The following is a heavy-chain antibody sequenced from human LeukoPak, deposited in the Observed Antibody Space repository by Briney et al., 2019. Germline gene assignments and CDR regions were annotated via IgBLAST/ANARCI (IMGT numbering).Heavy chain of an antibody. J-gene: IGHJ6*02. CDR1: GGSISSYY. CDR2: IYYSGST. CDR3: ARGSLYDSSGYYSDYYYYYGMDV. Sequence: SETLSLTCTVSGGSISSYYWSWIRQPPGKGLEWIGYIYYSGSTNYNPSLKSRVTISVDTSKNQFSLKLSSVTAADTAVYYCARGSLYDSSGYYSDYYYYYGMDVWGQGTTVTVSS. D-gene: IGHD3-22*01. V-gene: IGHV4-59*12.